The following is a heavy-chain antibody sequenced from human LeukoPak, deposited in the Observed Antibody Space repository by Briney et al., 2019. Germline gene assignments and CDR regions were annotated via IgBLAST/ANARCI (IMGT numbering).Heavy chain of an antibody. CDR1: GFTFSSYA. V-gene: IGHV3-30-3*01. CDR2: ISYDGSNK. J-gene: IGHJ4*02. CDR3: ARESYSYYFDY. D-gene: IGHD2-21*01. Sequence: PGGSLRLSCAASGFTFSSYAMHWVRQAPGKGLEWVAVISYDGSNKYYADSVKGRFTISRDSSKNTLYLQMNSLRAEDTAVYYCARESYSYYFDYWGQGTLVTVSS.